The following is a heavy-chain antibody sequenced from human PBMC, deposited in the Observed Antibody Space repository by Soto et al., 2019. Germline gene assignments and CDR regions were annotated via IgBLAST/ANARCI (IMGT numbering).Heavy chain of an antibody. Sequence: GGSLRLSCAASGFTFSSYAMHWVRQAPGKGLEWVAVISYDGSNKYYADSVKGRFTISRDNSKNTLYLQMNSLRAEDTAVYYCARVKGVAAHRYPPANWGQGTLVTVSS. J-gene: IGHJ4*02. CDR3: ARVKGVAAHRYPPAN. CDR1: GFTFSSYA. V-gene: IGHV3-30-3*01. D-gene: IGHD2-15*01. CDR2: ISYDGSNK.